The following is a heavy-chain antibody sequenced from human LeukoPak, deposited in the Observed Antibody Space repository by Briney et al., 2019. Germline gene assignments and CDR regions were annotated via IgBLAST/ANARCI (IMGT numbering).Heavy chain of an antibody. V-gene: IGHV3-30*02. CDR3: AKDRSGGYSFDY. Sequence: PGGSLRLSRAASGFTFSTYGMHWVRQAPGKGLEWVAFIRFDGSNKYYADSMRGRFTISRDNSKNTLYLQMNSLRAEDTAVYYCAKDRSGGYSFDYWGQGTLVTGSS. CDR2: IRFDGSNK. D-gene: IGHD3-22*01. CDR1: GFTFSTYG. J-gene: IGHJ4*02.